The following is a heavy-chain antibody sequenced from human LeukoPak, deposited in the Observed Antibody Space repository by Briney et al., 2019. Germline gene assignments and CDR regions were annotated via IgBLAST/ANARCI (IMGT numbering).Heavy chain of an antibody. CDR1: GDSINNYY. D-gene: IGHD3/OR15-3a*01. CDR2: IYSSGTA. CDR3: ARAGLAGHYFDY. Sequence: SETLSLTCNVSGDSINNYYWSWIQQPAGQGLEWIGRIYSSGTANYSPSLKSRIAMSVDTSTNQMSLRVRSVTAADTAVYYCARAGLAGHYFDYWGQGILITVSS. J-gene: IGHJ4*02. V-gene: IGHV4-4*07.